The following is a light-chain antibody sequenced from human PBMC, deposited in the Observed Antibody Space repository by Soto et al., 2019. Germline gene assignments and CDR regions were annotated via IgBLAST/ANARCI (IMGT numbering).Light chain of an antibody. CDR1: QTVSTSY. CDR2: GAS. V-gene: IGKV3-20*01. CDR3: HQYGGSPTWT. J-gene: IGKJ1*01. Sequence: EIGLTQSPGTLSLSPGERATLSCRASQTVSTSYLAWYQQKPGQAPRLLLYGASSRATGIPDRFSGSGSGTDFSLTISRLEPEDFAVYYCHQYGGSPTWTFGQGTKVENK.